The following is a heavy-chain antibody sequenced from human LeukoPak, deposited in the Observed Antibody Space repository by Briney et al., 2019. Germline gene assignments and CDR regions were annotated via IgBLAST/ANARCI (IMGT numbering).Heavy chain of an antibody. CDR3: ARGYYYDSSGYYLSDAFDI. CDR2: ISGGGGST. Sequence: GESLRLSCAASGFIFDDYAMHWVRQAPGKGLEWVSLISGGGGSTYYADSVKGRFTISRDNSKNSLYLQMNSLRTEDTALYYCARGYYYDSSGYYLSDAFDIWGQGTMVTVSS. V-gene: IGHV3-43*02. D-gene: IGHD3-22*01. J-gene: IGHJ3*02. CDR1: GFIFDDYA.